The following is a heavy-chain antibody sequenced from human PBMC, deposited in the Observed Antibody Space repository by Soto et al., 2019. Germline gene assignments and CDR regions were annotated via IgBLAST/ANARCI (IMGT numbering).Heavy chain of an antibody. CDR2: INPSGGST. Sequence: ASVKVSCKASGYTFTHYYIHWVRQAPGQGLEWMGMINPSGGSTDYAQKFQGRVTMTTDTSTTTVYMELSSLRSDDTAVYYCARDSDYYDSSGYYWLYNWFDPWGQGTLVTVSS. J-gene: IGHJ5*02. CDR1: GYTFTHYY. V-gene: IGHV1-46*01. CDR3: ARDSDYYDSSGYYWLYNWFDP. D-gene: IGHD3-22*01.